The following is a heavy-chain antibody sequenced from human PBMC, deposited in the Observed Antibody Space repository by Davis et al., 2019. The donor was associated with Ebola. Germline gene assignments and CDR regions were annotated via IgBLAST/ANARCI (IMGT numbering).Heavy chain of an antibody. CDR2: IYPGDSDT. CDR3: ARHVPSGDYGMDV. V-gene: IGHV5-51*01. J-gene: IGHJ6*02. D-gene: IGHD7-27*01. CDR1: GYSFTSYW. Sequence: GESLKISCKGSGYSFTSYWIGWVRQMPGKGLEWMAIIYPGDSDTRYSPSFQGQVTISADKSISTAYLQWSSLKASDTAMYYCARHVPSGDYGMDVWGQGTTVTVSS.